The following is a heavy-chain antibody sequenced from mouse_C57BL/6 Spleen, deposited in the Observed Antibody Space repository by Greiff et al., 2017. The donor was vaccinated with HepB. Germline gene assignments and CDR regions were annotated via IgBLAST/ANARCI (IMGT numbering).Heavy chain of an antibody. CDR3: TGSSYGYWYFDV. V-gene: IGHV6-3*01. CDR2: IRLKSDNYAT. J-gene: IGHJ1*03. D-gene: IGHD1-1*01. CDR1: GFTFSNYW. Sequence: EVKVVESGGGLVQPGGSMKLSCVASGFTFSNYWMNWVRQSPEKGLEWVAQIRLKSDNYATHYAESVKGRFTISRDDSKSSVYLQMNNLRAEDTGIYYCTGSSYGYWYFDVWGTGTTVTVSS.